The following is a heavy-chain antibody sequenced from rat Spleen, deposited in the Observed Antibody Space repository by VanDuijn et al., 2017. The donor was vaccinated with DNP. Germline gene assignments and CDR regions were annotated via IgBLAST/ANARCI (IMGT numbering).Heavy chain of an antibody. D-gene: IGHD1-9*01. CDR1: GFTFSNYD. Sequence: EVQLMESGGGLVQSGRSLKLSCAASGFTFSNYDMAWVRQAPTKGLEWVASISPISYSTYYRDSVKGRFTISRDNAKSTLFLQMDSLRSEDTATYYCETSTGISLYAMDAWGQGTSVTVSS. J-gene: IGHJ4*01. V-gene: IGHV5-19*01. CDR2: ISPISYST. CDR3: ETSTGISLYAMDA.